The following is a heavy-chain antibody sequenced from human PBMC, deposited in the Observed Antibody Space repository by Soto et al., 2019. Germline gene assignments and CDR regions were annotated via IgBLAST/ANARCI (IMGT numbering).Heavy chain of an antibody. V-gene: IGHV1-18*01. D-gene: IGHD3-10*01. CDR1: GYTFTSYG. Sequence: QVQLVQSGAEVKKPGASVKVSCKASGYTFTSYGISWVRQAPGQGLEWMGWISAYNGNTNYAQKLQGRVTMTTDTSTSTAYMELRSLRSDDTAVYYCATYYYSSGSQDYVGMAVWGQGTTVTVSS. J-gene: IGHJ6*02. CDR3: ATYYYSSGSQDYVGMAV. CDR2: ISAYNGNT.